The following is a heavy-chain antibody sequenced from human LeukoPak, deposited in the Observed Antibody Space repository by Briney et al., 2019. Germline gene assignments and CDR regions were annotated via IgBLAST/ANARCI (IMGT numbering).Heavy chain of an antibody. Sequence: ASVKVSCKASGYTFTSYAMNWVRQAPGQGLEWMGWISAYNGNRNYAQKFQGRVSMTIDTSTRTTYMDLSSLRSDDTAVYFCARNFYSNYLGVDYWGQGTLVTVSS. CDR2: ISAYNGNR. CDR3: ARNFYSNYLGVDY. V-gene: IGHV1-18*01. D-gene: IGHD4-11*01. J-gene: IGHJ4*02. CDR1: GYTFTSYA.